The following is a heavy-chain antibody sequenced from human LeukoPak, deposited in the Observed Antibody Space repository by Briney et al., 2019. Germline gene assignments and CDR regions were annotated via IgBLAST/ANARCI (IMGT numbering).Heavy chain of an antibody. CDR1: GFNFKIYS. CDR3: ASLILSSVAMATTGDFDL. D-gene: IGHD4-17*01. V-gene: IGHV3-48*01. J-gene: IGHJ2*01. CDR2: VSSSSSSM. Sequence: GGSLRLSCAASGFNFKIYSMNWVRQAPGKGLEWVSYVSSSSSSMKYADSVKGRFTISRDNDKNSLYLLMNSLRAEDTAVYYCASLILSSVAMATTGDFDLWGRGTLVTVSS.